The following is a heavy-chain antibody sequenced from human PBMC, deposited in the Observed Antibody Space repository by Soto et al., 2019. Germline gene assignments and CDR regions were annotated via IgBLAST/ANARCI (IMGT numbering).Heavy chain of an antibody. Sequence: ASVKVSCKASGYTFTGYYMHWVRQAPGQGLEXMGXXXPNXGXTXXAXXXQGRVTMTRETSISTAYMELSRLRSDATAVYYCAREFVVVPAGFDPWGQGTLVTVS. CDR2: XXPNXGXT. CDR3: AREFVVVPAGFDP. D-gene: IGHD2-2*01. J-gene: IGHJ5*02. V-gene: IGHV1-2*02. CDR1: GYTFTGYY.